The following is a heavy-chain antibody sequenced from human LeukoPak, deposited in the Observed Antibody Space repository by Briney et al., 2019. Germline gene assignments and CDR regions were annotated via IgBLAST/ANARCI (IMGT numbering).Heavy chain of an antibody. CDR3: AKMGAGTTSRWFDP. V-gene: IGHV3-23*01. CDR2: ISGSGGST. CDR1: GFTFSSYA. Sequence: EGSLRLSCAASGFTFSSYAMSWVRQAPGKGLEWVSAISGSGGSTYYADSVKGRFTISRDNSKNTLYLQMNSLRAEDTAVYYCAKMGAGTTSRWFDPWGQGTLVTVSS. J-gene: IGHJ5*02. D-gene: IGHD1-7*01.